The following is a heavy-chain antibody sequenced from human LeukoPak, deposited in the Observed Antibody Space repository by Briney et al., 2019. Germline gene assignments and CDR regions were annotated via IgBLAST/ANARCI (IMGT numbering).Heavy chain of an antibody. J-gene: IGHJ4*02. CDR2: IYYSGST. V-gene: IGHV4-4*02. CDR3: ARAGRVGNLSFDY. Sequence: SETLSLTCAVSGGSISSSNWWSWVRQPPGKGLEWIGEIYYSGSTNYNPSLKSRVTISVDTSKNQFSLKLSSVTAADTAVYYCARAGRVGNLSFDYWGQGTLVTVSS. D-gene: IGHD1-14*01. CDR1: GGSISSSNW.